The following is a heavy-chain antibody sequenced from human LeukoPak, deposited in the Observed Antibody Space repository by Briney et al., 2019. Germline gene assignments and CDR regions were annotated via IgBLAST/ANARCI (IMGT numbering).Heavy chain of an antibody. CDR1: GGSFSCYY. Sequence: RASETLSLTCAVYGGSFSCYYWSWIRQPPGKGLEWIGEINHSGSTNYNPSLKSRVTISVDTSKNQFSLKLSSVTAADTAVYYCARGLVVVPAAMSGGNAFDIWGQGTMVTVSS. CDR3: ARGLVVVPAAMSGGNAFDI. J-gene: IGHJ3*02. D-gene: IGHD2-2*01. V-gene: IGHV4-34*01. CDR2: INHSGST.